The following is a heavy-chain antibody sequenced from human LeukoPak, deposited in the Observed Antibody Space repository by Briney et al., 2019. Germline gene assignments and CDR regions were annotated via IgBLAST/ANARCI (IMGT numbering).Heavy chain of an antibody. CDR3: AGGGLHCSSTSCRTWFDP. Sequence: SVKVSCKASGGTFSSYAISWLRQAPGQGLEWMGGIIPIFGTANYAQKFQGRVTITADESTSTAYMELSSLRSEDTAVYYCAGGGLHCSSTSCRTWFDPWGQGTLVTVSS. CDR1: GGTFSSYA. CDR2: IIPIFGTA. D-gene: IGHD2-2*01. J-gene: IGHJ5*02. V-gene: IGHV1-69*13.